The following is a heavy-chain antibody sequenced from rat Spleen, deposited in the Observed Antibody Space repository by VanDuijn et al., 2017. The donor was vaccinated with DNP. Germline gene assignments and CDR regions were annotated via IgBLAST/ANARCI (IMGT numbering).Heavy chain of an antibody. D-gene: IGHD1-11*01. Sequence: QVQLKESGPGLVQPSQTLSLTCTVSGFSLTSYTVSWVRQPPGKGLEWIAAVSSGGSTYYNSALKSRLSISRDTSKSQVFLKRNSLQTEDTAMYFCARSGYGGYSALDYWGQGVMVTVSS. V-gene: IGHV2-6*01. CDR3: ARSGYGGYSALDY. J-gene: IGHJ2*01. CDR2: VSSGGST. CDR1: GFSLTSYT.